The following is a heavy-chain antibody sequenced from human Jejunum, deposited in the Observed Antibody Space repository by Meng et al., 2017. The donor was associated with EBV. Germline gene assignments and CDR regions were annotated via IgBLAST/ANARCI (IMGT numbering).Heavy chain of an antibody. Sequence: QVQLVQSGAEVKEPGASVRVSCXASEYSFTAHYIHWVRQAPGQGLDWMGWIEPNSGDTRYAQKFQGRVTMTRDTSISTTYMEVSRLTSDDTAVYYCARDVAAAGSHNWFDPWGQGTLVTV. V-gene: IGHV1-2*02. CDR3: ARDVAAAGSHNWFDP. J-gene: IGHJ5*02. D-gene: IGHD6-13*01. CDR2: IEPNSGDT. CDR1: EYSFTAHY.